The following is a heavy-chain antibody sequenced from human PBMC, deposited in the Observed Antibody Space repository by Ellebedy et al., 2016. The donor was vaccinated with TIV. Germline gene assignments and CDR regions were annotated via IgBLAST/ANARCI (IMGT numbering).Heavy chain of an antibody. V-gene: IGHV1-69*10. CDR1: GGTFSSYA. D-gene: IGHD6-19*01. Sequence: AASVKVSCKASGGTFSSYAFSWVRQAPGLGLEWMGGIIPVLGTPTYAQKFQGRVTITADISTNTAYMELSSLRDEDSAGYYCARGPGNGWYYFDYWGQGTLVTVSS. CDR2: IIPVLGTP. J-gene: IGHJ4*02. CDR3: ARGPGNGWYYFDY.